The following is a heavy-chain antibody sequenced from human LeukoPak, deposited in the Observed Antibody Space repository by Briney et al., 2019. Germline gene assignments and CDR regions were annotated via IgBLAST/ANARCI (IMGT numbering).Heavy chain of an antibody. V-gene: IGHV3-21*04. CDR2: ISSWSSYT. Sequence: GGSLRLSCAASGFNFSTYSMNWVRQAPGKGLEWVSSISSWSSYTYYADSVKGRFTISRDNAKNSLYLQMNSLRAEDTALYYCARESPQIYYYMDVWGKGTTVTVSS. CDR3: ARESPQIYYYMDV. CDR1: GFNFSTYS. J-gene: IGHJ6*03.